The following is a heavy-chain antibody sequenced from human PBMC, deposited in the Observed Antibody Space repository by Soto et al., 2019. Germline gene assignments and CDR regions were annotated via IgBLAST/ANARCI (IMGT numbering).Heavy chain of an antibody. Sequence: PSETLSLTCTVSGGSISSISYYWGWIRQPPGKGLEWIGSIYYSGSTNYNPSLKSRVTISVDTSKNQFSLKLSSVTAADTAVYYCARYALYYYYYMDVWGKGTTVTVSS. V-gene: IGHV4-39*07. J-gene: IGHJ6*03. CDR1: GGSISSISYY. CDR2: IYYSGST. CDR3: ARYALYYYYYMDV.